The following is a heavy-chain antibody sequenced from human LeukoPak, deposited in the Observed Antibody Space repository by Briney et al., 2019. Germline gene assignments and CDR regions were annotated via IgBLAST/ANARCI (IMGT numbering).Heavy chain of an antibody. CDR3: AKTTQWELLHSDY. V-gene: IGHV3-23*01. CDR2: ISVSGGST. J-gene: IGHJ4*02. CDR1: GFTFSNYA. Sequence: PGGSLRLSCAASGFTFSNYAMSWVRQAPGKGLEWVSTISVSGGSTYYADSVKGRFTISRDNSKNTLYLQMNSLRAEDTAVYYCAKTTQWELLHSDYWGQGTLVTVSS. D-gene: IGHD1-26*01.